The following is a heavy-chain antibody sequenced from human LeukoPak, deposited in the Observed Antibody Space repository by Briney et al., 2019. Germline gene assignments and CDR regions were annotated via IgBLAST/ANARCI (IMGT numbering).Heavy chain of an antibody. CDR1: GFTFSSYA. CDR3: AKDGPCGGDCYSYYFDY. Sequence: QAGGSLRLSCAASGFTFSSYAMSWVRQAPGKGLEWVSAISGSGGSTYYADSVKGRFTISRDNSKNTLYLQMNSLRAEDTAVYYCAKDGPCGGDCYSYYFDYWGQGTLVTVSS. CDR2: ISGSGGST. V-gene: IGHV3-23*01. J-gene: IGHJ4*02. D-gene: IGHD2-21*02.